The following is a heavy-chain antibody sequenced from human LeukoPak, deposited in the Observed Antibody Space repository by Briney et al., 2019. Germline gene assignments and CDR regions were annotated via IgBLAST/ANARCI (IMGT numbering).Heavy chain of an antibody. V-gene: IGHV4-34*01. CDR1: GGSFSGYY. Sequence: PSETLSLTCAVYGGSFSGYYWSWIRQPPGKGLEWIGEINHSGSTNYNPSLKSRVTISVDTSKNQFSLKLSSVTAADTAVYYCARGPMRYFDWLLYGYFDYGGLGTLVTVSS. D-gene: IGHD3-9*01. J-gene: IGHJ4*02. CDR2: INHSGST. CDR3: ARGPMRYFDWLLYGYFDY.